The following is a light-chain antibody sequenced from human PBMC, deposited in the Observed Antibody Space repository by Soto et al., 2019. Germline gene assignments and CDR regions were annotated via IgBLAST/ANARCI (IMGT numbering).Light chain of an antibody. CDR1: QGISSW. CDR3: HRASSLART. Sequence: DIQMTQSPSSVSASVGDRVTITCRASQGISSWLAWYQQKPGKAPKLLIDAASSLQSGVPSRFSCSGSGTDVARTISSLQPEDFATYACHRASSLARTFGQGTKVDLK. V-gene: IGKV1-12*01. CDR2: AAS. J-gene: IGKJ1*01.